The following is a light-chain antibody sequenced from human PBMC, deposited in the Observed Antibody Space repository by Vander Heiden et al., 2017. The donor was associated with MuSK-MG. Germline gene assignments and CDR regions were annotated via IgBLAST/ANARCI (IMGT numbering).Light chain of an antibody. J-gene: IGKJ1*01. CDR1: QSISSY. Sequence: DIQMTQSPSSLSASVGDRVTITCRASQSISSYLNWYQQKPGKAPKLLIYAASSLQSGVPSRFSGSGSGTDFTLTISSRQPEEFATYYCQQSDSTRTWTFGQGTKVEIK. V-gene: IGKV1-39*01. CDR2: AAS. CDR3: QQSDSTRTWT.